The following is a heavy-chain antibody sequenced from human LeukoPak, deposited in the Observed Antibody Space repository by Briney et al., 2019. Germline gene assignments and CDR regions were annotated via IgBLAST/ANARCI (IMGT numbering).Heavy chain of an antibody. CDR1: GFTFSRYS. CDR2: ISSTSTYT. CDR3: VRDLEYSSSSVSGRSFDY. Sequence: GGSLRLTCAASGFTFSRYSMNWARQAPGKGLEWVSSISSTSTYTYYADSVKGRFTISRDNAQNSLYLQMNSLRAEDTAVYYCVRDLEYSSSSVSGRSFDYWGQGTLVTVSS. D-gene: IGHD6-6*01. J-gene: IGHJ4*02. V-gene: IGHV3-21*01.